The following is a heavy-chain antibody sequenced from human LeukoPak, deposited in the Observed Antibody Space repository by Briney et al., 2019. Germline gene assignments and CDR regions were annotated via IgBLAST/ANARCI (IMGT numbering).Heavy chain of an antibody. D-gene: IGHD2-21*01. CDR1: GFTFSSYS. J-gene: IGHJ4*02. CDR2: ISSSSSYI. CDR3: ARDLSDCGGDCYPSAVLDY. Sequence: GGSLRLSCAASGFTFSSYSMNWVRQAPGKGLEWVSSISSSSSYIYYADSVKGRFTISRDNAKNSLYLQMNSLRAEDTAVYYCARDLSDCGGDCYPSAVLDYWGQGTLVTVSS. V-gene: IGHV3-21*01.